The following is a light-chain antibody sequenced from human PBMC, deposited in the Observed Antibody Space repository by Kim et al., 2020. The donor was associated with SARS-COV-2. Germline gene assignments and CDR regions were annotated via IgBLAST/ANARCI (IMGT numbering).Light chain of an antibody. CDR2: YDT. V-gene: IGLV3-21*04. Sequence: SSELTQPPSVSVAPGKTARITCGGNNTGSKSVHWYQQKPGQAPVLVLYYDTDRPSGNPERFSGSNSGNTATLTISRVEAGDEADYYCQLWDSSSDHLVLFGGGTQLTVL. CDR1: NTGSKS. J-gene: IGLJ2*01. CDR3: QLWDSSSDHLVL.